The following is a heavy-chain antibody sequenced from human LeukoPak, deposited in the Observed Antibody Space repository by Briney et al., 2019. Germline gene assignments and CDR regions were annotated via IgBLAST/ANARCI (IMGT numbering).Heavy chain of an antibody. J-gene: IGHJ4*02. CDR3: AREILAPGKTHDY. CDR1: GFTLSNYW. V-gene: IGHV3-74*01. CDR2: INDDGSAT. Sequence: PGGSLRLSCAASGFTLSNYWMHWVRQVPGKGLVWVSRINDDGSATFYADSVKGRFTISRDNAKNTLFLQMSSLRAEDTAVYFCAREILAPGKTHDYWGQGTLVTVSS.